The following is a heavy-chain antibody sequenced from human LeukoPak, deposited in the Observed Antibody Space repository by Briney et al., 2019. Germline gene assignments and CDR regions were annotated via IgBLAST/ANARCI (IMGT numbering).Heavy chain of an antibody. V-gene: IGHV4-4*07. Sequence: SETLSLTCTVSGGSISSYYWSWIRQPAGKGLEWIGRIYTSGSTNYNPSLKSRVTMSVDTSKNQISLKLSSVTAADTAVYYCAREIGDYYDSSGYRTYYFDYWGQRTLVTVSS. D-gene: IGHD3-22*01. CDR2: IYTSGST. CDR1: GGSISSYY. J-gene: IGHJ4*02. CDR3: AREIGDYYDSSGYRTYYFDY.